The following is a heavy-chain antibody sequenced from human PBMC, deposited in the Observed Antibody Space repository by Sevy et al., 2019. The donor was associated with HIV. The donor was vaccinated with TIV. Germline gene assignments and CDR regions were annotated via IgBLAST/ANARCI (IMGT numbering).Heavy chain of an antibody. CDR2: ISPIFGTA. V-gene: IGHV1-69*06. D-gene: IGHD3-22*01. CDR1: GGTFSSYA. J-gene: IGHJ1*01. Sequence: ASVKVSCKASGGTFSSYAISWVRQAPGQGLEWMGGISPIFGTANYAQKFQGRVTITADKSTSTAYMELSSLRSEDTAVYYCARARSSSGMVDAYYFQHWGQGTLVTVSS. CDR3: ARARSSSGMVDAYYFQH.